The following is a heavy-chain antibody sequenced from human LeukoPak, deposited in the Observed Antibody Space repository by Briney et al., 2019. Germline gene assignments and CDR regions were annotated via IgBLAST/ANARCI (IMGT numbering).Heavy chain of an antibody. CDR1: GGSFSGYY. CDR3: ARAYGRPSYWYFDL. J-gene: IGHJ2*01. Sequence: SETLSLTCAVYGGSFSGYYWSWIRRPPGKGLEWIGEINHSGSTNYNPSLKSRVTISVDTSKNQFSLKLSSVTAADTAVYYCARAYGRPSYWYFDLWGRGTLVTVSS. CDR2: INHSGST. D-gene: IGHD3-10*01. V-gene: IGHV4-34*01.